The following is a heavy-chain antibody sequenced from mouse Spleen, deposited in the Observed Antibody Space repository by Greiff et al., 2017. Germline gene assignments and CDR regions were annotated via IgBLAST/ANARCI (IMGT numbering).Heavy chain of an antibody. CDR3: ARIDGSSPAWFAY. V-gene: IGHV5-9-2*01. J-gene: IGHJ3*01. D-gene: IGHD1-1*01. CDR1: GFTFSSYG. Sequence: EVKLVESGGGLVKPGGSLKLSCAASGFTFSSYGMSWVRQTPEKRLEWVATISGGGSYTYYPDSVKGRFTISRDNAKNNLYLQMSSLRSEDTALYYCARIDGSSPAWFAYWGQGTLVTVSA. CDR2: ISGGGSYT.